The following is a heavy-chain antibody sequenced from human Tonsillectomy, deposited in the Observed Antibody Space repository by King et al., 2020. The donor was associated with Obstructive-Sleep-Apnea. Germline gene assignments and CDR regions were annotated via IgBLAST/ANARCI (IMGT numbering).Heavy chain of an antibody. V-gene: IGHV3-20*01. J-gene: IGHJ4*02. CDR2: INWNGGST. CDR1: GFTFDDYG. CDR3: AREFCRGGSCYFDY. D-gene: IGHD2-15*01. Sequence: VQLVESGGGVVRPGGSLRLSCAASGFTFDDYGMSWVRQAPGKGLEWVAGINWNGGSTGCADSVKGRFTISRDNAKNSLFLQMNSLSAEDTALYHWAREFCRGGSCYFDYWGQGTLVTVSS.